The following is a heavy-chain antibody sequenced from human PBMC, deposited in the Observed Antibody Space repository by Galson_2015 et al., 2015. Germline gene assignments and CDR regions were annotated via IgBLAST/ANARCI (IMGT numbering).Heavy chain of an antibody. J-gene: IGHJ6*03. V-gene: IGHV3-7*01. CDR1: GFTFSSYW. Sequence: SLRLSCAASGFTFSSYWMSWVRQAPGKGLEWVANIKQDGSEKYYVDSVKGRFTISRDNAKNSLYLQMNSLRAEDTAVYYCARVALDIVVVPAANYYYYMDVWGQGTTVTVSS. CDR3: ARVALDIVVVPAANYYYYMDV. CDR2: IKQDGSEK. D-gene: IGHD2-2*01.